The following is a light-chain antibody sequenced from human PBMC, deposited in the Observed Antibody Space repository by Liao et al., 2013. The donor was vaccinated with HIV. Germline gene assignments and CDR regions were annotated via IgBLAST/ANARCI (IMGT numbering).Light chain of an antibody. V-gene: IGLV3-21*04. CDR1: YIGNKG. J-gene: IGLJ3*02. Sequence: SYGLTQPPSVSAAPGKTATITCGGNYIGNKGVYWYQQKPGQAPVMVISYDSDRPSGIPERFSGSNSGNTATLTISRVEAGDEADYYCQVWDSRSDHSVFGGGTKLTVL. CDR2: YDS. CDR3: QVWDSRSDHSV.